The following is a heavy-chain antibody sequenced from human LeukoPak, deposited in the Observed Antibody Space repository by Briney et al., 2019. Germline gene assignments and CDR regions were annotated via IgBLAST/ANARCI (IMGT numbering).Heavy chain of an antibody. CDR3: ANHRNRGSAWDLDY. CDR1: GFTFNNYA. J-gene: IGHJ4*02. CDR2: ISDSAGST. D-gene: IGHD3-10*01. Sequence: GGSLRLSCVVSGFTFNNYAMSWVRQAPGKGLEWVSTISDSAGSTYYADSVRGRFTMSKDNSKNTLYLQMSSLRVEDTALYYCANHRNRGSAWDLDYWGQGTLVTVSS. V-gene: IGHV3-23*01.